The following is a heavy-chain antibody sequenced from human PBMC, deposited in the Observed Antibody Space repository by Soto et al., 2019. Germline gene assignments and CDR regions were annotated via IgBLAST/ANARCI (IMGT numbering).Heavy chain of an antibody. CDR2: SKSKTDGGTT. D-gene: IGHD1-26*01. CDR1: GFTFSNAW. CDR3: TTSFLPGSYYAFDI. Sequence: GGSLRLSCAASGFTFSNAWMSWVRQAPGKGLEWVGRSKSKTDGGTTDYAAPVKGRFTISRDDSKNTLYLQMNSLKTEDTAVYYCTTSFLPGSYYAFDIWGQGTMVTVSS. J-gene: IGHJ3*02. V-gene: IGHV3-15*01.